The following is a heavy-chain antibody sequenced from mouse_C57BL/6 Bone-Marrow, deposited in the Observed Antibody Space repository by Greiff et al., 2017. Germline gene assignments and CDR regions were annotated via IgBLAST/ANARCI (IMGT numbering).Heavy chain of an antibody. Sequence: DVMLVESGGGLVKPGGSLKLSCAASGFTFSDYGMHWVRQAPEKGLVWVAYISSGSSTIYYADTVKGRFTISRDNAKNTLFLQMTSLRSEDTAVYYCARQRDYYFDYWGQGTTLTVSS. CDR3: ARQRDYYFDY. V-gene: IGHV5-17*01. CDR2: ISSGSSTI. CDR1: GFTFSDYG. J-gene: IGHJ2*01.